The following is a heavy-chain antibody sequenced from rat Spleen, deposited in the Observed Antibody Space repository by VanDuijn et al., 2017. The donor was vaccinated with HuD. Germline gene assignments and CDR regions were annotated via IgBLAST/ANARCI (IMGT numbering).Heavy chain of an antibody. CDR2: FSRSVGIT. Sequence: EVQLVESGGGLVQPGRSLKLSCAVSGLTFNNYGMAWVRQAPTKGLEWVASFSRSVGITYYRDSVKGRFTSSRDNTKSTLYLQMDSLRSEDTATYYCTTADVNYGLGANWGQGTLVTGSS. CDR3: TTADVNYGLGAN. V-gene: IGHV5-27*01. J-gene: IGHJ3*01. CDR1: GLTFNNYG. D-gene: IGHD1-6*01.